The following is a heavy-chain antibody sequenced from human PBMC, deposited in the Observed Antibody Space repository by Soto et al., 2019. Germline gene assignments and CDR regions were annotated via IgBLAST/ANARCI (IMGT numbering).Heavy chain of an antibody. CDR1: GFSFSNYR. Sequence: EVHLVESGGGLVKPGGSLRLSCAASGFSFSNYRLNWVRQAPGKGLEWVSSISPSSSYIYYAGSVKGRFTISRDDAKNSLYLQMNTLRAEDTAVYYCARALVGATLYDYWGQGTLVTVSS. CDR2: ISPSSSYI. J-gene: IGHJ4*02. V-gene: IGHV3-21*01. D-gene: IGHD1-26*01. CDR3: ARALVGATLYDY.